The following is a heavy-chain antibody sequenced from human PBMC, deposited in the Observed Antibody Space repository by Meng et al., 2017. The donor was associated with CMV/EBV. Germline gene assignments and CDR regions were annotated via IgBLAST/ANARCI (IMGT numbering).Heavy chain of an antibody. D-gene: IGHD2/OR15-2a*01. V-gene: IGHV1-8*01. CDR3: ARGQVQCSTINCHDYRFSGMDV. CDR1: VYTFIYYD. CDR2: MNPNRGNT. Sequence: ASVKVSCKASVYTFIYYDIIWVRQASGQGLEWVGWMNPNRGNTAYAQKFQGRVTMTRDTSTSIAYMELSSLRSGDTAVYYCARGQVQCSTINCHDYRFSGMDVWGQETTVTVSS. J-gene: IGHJ6*02.